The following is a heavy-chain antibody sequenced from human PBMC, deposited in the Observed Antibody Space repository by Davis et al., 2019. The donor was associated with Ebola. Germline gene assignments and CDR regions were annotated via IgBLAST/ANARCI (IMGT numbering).Heavy chain of an antibody. CDR2: ISSSGSTI. J-gene: IGHJ6*02. CDR1: GFTFSSYE. CDR3: ARDQYYYYYYGMDV. V-gene: IGHV3-48*03. Sequence: GESLKISCAASGFTFSSYEMNWVRQAPGKGLEWVSYISSSGSTIYYADSVKGRFTISRDNAKNSLYLQMNSLRAEDTAVYYCARDQYYYYYYGMDVWGQGTTVTVSS.